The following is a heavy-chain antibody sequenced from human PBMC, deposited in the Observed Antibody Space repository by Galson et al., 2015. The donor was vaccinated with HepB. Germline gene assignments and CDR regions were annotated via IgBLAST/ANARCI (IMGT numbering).Heavy chain of an antibody. V-gene: IGHV4-34*01. D-gene: IGHD6-19*01. CDR3: ARGVEYSSGWYDY. J-gene: IGHJ4*02. CDR1: GGSFSGYY. Sequence: LSLTCAVYGGSFSGYYWSWIRQPPGKGLEWIGEINHSGSTNYNPSLKSRVTISVDTSKNQFSLKLSSVTAAATAVYYCARGVEYSSGWYDYWGQGTLVTVSS. CDR2: INHSGST.